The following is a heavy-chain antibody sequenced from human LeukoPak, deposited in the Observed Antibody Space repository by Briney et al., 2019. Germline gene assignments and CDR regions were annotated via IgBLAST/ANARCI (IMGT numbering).Heavy chain of an antibody. D-gene: IGHD6-13*01. CDR3: AIILPRYSSRTRRPLNWFDP. CDR2: MNPNSGNT. CDR1: GYTFTNYD. Sequence: ASVKVSCKASGYTFTNYDINWVRQATGQGLEWMGWMNPNSGNTGYAQKFQGRVTMTRNTPISTAYMELSSLRSEDTAVYYCAIILPRYSSRTRRPLNWFDPWGQGTLVTVSS. V-gene: IGHV1-8*01. J-gene: IGHJ5*02.